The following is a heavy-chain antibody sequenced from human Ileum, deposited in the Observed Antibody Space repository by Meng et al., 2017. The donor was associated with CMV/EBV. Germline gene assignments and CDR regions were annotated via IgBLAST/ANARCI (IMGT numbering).Heavy chain of an antibody. D-gene: IGHD2-8*01. V-gene: IGHV3-23*01. CDR1: GFTFSNYA. CDR3: VKDGRGVRRSRSLLSAWFDP. J-gene: IGHJ5*02. Sequence: GESLKISCAASGFTFSNYAMSWVRQAPGKGLEWVSGISSSGASTYYAESVEGRFTISRDNSKNSLYLQMNSLKPEDTAIYYCVKDGRGVRRSRSLLSAWFDPWGQGTLVTVSS. CDR2: ISSSGAST.